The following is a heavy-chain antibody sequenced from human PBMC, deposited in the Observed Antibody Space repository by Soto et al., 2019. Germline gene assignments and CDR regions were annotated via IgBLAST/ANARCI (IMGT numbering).Heavy chain of an antibody. CDR3: TRVPGYASSQGSDY. J-gene: IGHJ4*02. D-gene: IGHD2-2*01. CDR1: GDSVSSNIAA. V-gene: IGHV6-1*01. Sequence: SQTLSLTCAISGDSVSSNIAAWNWIRQSPSRGLEWLGRTYYRSKWYNDYALSVKGRITINPDTSKNQFSLQLSSVTPEYTAVYYCTRVPGYASSQGSDYWGQGTLVTVSS. CDR2: TYYRSKWYN.